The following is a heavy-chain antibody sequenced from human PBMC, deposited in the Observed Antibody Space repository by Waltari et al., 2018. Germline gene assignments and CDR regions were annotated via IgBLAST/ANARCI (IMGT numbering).Heavy chain of an antibody. J-gene: IGHJ4*02. CDR1: GGPISSGSYY. D-gene: IGHD4-17*01. Sequence: QVQLQESGPGLVKPSQTLSLTCTVSGGPISSGSYYWSWIRQPAGKGLEWIGYIYTSGSTNYNPSLKSRVTISVDTSKNQFSLKLSSVTAADTAVYYCARGPLRWFDYWGQGTLVTVSS. CDR3: ARGPLRWFDY. V-gene: IGHV4-61*09. CDR2: IYTSGST.